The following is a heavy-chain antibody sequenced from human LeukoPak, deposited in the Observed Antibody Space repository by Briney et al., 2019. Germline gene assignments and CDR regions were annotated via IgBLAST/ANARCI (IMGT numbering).Heavy chain of an antibody. D-gene: IGHD3-22*01. J-gene: IGHJ4*02. CDR2: ISWNSGSI. CDR1: GFTFDDYA. V-gene: IGHV3-9*01. Sequence: PGKSLRLSCAASGFTFDDYAMHWVRQAPGKGLEWVSGISWNSGSIGYADSVKGRFTISRDNAKNSLYLQMNSLRAEDTALYYCAKDKLKYGGYYPPGYFDYWGQGTLVTVSS. CDR3: AKDKLKYGGYYPPGYFDY.